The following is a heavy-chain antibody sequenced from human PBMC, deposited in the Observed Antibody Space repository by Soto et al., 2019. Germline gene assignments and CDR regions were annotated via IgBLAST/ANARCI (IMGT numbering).Heavy chain of an antibody. J-gene: IGHJ4*02. Sequence: GESLKLSCTGSGYSFTSYWISWVRQMPGKGLEWMGRIDPSDSYTNYSPSFQGHVTISADKSISTAYLQWSSLKASDTAMYYCARQGYSYGFGADYWGQGTLVTVSS. V-gene: IGHV5-10-1*01. CDR1: GYSFTSYW. D-gene: IGHD5-18*01. CDR3: ARQGYSYGFGADY. CDR2: IDPSDSYT.